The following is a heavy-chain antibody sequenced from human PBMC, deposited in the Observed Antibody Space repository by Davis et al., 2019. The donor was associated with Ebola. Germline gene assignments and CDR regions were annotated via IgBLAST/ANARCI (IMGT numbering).Heavy chain of an antibody. Sequence: GGSLRLSCAASGFTFSQYNINWVRQAPGKGLEWISFISSGSHLMFYADSVKGRFTISRDNAKNSLFLQMNNLRAEDTAIYYCTREVYSSGWSTFDYWGQGTLVTVSS. J-gene: IGHJ4*02. CDR3: TREVYSSGWSTFDY. CDR1: GFTFSQYN. CDR2: ISSGSHLM. D-gene: IGHD6-19*01. V-gene: IGHV3-48*04.